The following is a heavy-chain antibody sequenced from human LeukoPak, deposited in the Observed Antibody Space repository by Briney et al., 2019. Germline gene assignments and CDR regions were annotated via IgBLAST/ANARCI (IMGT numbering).Heavy chain of an antibody. CDR1: GGSFSGYY. CDR2: VNHSGST. Sequence: SETLSLTCAVYGGSFSGYYWSWIRQPPGKGREWIGEVNHSGSTNYNPSLKSRVTISVDTSKNQFSLKLSSVTAADTAVYYCARGRLGIVGATNNWFDPWGQGTLVTVSS. CDR3: ARGRLGIVGATNNWFDP. V-gene: IGHV4-34*01. J-gene: IGHJ5*02. D-gene: IGHD1-26*01.